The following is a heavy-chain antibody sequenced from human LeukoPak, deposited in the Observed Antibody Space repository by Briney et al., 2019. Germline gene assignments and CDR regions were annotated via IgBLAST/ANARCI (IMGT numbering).Heavy chain of an antibody. D-gene: IGHD7-27*01. J-gene: IGHJ4*02. CDR3: AKDGGLWVSAHWGDS. CDR1: GFTFSSYT. Sequence: GESLRLSCAASGFTFSSYTMSWVRQAPGKGLEWVSTITTSDGNTYYADSVKGRFTVSRDNSKNTLFLQMNSLRAEDTAVYYCAKDGGLWVSAHWGDSWGRGTLVTVSS. V-gene: IGHV3-23*01. CDR2: ITTSDGNT.